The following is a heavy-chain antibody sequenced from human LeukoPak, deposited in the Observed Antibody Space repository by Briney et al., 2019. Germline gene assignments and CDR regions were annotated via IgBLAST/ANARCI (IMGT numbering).Heavy chain of an antibody. CDR1: GFTVSSNS. CDR2: IYSDNT. V-gene: IGHV3-53*01. CDR3: ARRAGAYSHPYDY. D-gene: IGHD4/OR15-4a*01. J-gene: IGHJ4*02. Sequence: GGSLRLSCTVSGFTVSSNSMSWVRQAPGKGLEWVSFIYSDNTHYSGSVKGRFTISRDNSKKTLYLQMNSLRAEDTAVYYCARRAGAYSHPYDYWGQGTLVTVSS.